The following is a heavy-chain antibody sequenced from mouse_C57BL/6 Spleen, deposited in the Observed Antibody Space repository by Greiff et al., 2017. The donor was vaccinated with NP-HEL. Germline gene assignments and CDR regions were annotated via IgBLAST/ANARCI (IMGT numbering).Heavy chain of an antibody. V-gene: IGHV1-81*01. J-gene: IGHJ1*03. D-gene: IGHD1-1*01. CDR3: ARTVESYWYFDV. Sequence: VKLMESGAELARPGASVKLSCKASGYTFTSYGISWVKQRTGQGLEWIGEIYPRSGNTYYNEKFKGKATLTADKSSSTAYMELRSLTSEDSAVYFCARTVESYWYFDVWGTGTTVTVSS. CDR1: GYTFTSYG. CDR2: IYPRSGNT.